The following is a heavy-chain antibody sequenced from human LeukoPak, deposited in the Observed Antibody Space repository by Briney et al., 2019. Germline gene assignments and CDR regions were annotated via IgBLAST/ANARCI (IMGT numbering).Heavy chain of an antibody. Sequence: GESLKISCKGSGYSFTSYWIGWVRRMPGKGLEGMGIIYPGDSDTRYSPSFQGQVTISADKSISTAYLQWSSLKASDTAMYYCARQAIVVVPAAYMRAFDIWGQGTMVTVSS. V-gene: IGHV5-51*01. CDR1: GYSFTSYW. J-gene: IGHJ3*02. CDR3: ARQAIVVVPAAYMRAFDI. CDR2: IYPGDSDT. D-gene: IGHD2-2*01.